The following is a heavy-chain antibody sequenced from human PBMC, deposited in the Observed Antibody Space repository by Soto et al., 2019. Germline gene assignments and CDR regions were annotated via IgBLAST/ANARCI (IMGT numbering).Heavy chain of an antibody. Sequence: QVQLPESGPGLAKPEQTLSVVCAVSGDWISTCDYYCIWIRQPPRKGLEWIGYIHDRGTAYYNPTLKSRVNMSLDTSKNQLALKRSSVTAANTAVYFCDRGVSGSYHGAFDIWGQGTMVNVSS. CDR2: IHDRGTA. CDR3: DRGVSGSYHGAFDI. V-gene: IGHV4-30-4*01. D-gene: IGHD1-26*01. CDR1: GDWISTCDYY. J-gene: IGHJ3*02.